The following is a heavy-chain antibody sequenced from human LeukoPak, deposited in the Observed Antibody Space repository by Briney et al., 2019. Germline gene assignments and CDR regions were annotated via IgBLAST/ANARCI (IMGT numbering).Heavy chain of an antibody. D-gene: IGHD3-16*02. V-gene: IGHV3-23*01. J-gene: IGHJ4*02. CDR1: GFTFSSNA. CDR3: AKDYDYVWGSYRQGSYFDY. Sequence: GGSLRLSCVGSGFTFSSNAMSWVRQAPGKGLEWVSAISGSGGSTYYVDSVKGRFTISRDNSKNTLYLQMNSLRAEDTAVYYCAKDYDYVWGSYRQGSYFDYWGQGTLVTVSS. CDR2: ISGSGGST.